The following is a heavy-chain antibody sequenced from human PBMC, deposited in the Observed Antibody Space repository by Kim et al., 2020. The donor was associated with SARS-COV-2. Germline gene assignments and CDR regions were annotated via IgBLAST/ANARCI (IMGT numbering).Heavy chain of an antibody. D-gene: IGHD1-26*01. CDR3: ARARGGSYNAPPDY. V-gene: IGHV3-30*01. Sequence: ADSVKGRFTISRDNSKNTLYLQMNSLRAEDTAVYDCARARGGSYNAPPDYWGQGTLVTVSS. J-gene: IGHJ4*02.